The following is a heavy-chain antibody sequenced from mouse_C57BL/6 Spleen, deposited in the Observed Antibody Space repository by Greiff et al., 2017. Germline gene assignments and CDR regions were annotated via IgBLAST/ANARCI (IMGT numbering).Heavy chain of an antibody. CDR1: GIDFSRYW. CDR3: ARGAYYGSSPFAY. V-gene: IGHV4-1*01. Sequence: EVQLQQSGGGLVQPGGSLKLSCAASGIDFSRYWMSWVRRAPGKGLEWIGEINPDSSTINYAPSLKDKFIISRDNAKNTLYLQMSKVRSEDTALYYCARGAYYGSSPFAYWGQGTLVTVSA. CDR2: INPDSSTI. D-gene: IGHD1-1*01. J-gene: IGHJ3*01.